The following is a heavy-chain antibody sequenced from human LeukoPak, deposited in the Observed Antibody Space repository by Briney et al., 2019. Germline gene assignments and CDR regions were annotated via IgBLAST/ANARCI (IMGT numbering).Heavy chain of an antibody. CDR3: ARLSNYDFWSGRGGDFDY. D-gene: IGHD3-3*01. CDR2: INHSGST. J-gene: IGHJ4*02. V-gene: IGHV4-34*01. CDR1: GGSFSGYY. Sequence: SETLSLTCAVYGGSFSGYYWSWIRQPPGKGLEWIGEINHSGSTNHNPSLKSRVTISVDTSKNQFSLKLSSVTAADTAVYYCARLSNYDFWSGRGGDFDYWGQGTLVTVSS.